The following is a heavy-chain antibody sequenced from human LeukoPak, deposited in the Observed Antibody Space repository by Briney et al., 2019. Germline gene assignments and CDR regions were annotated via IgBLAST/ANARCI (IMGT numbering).Heavy chain of an antibody. CDR3: AKVFRSGDLFVSDY. CDR1: GFAFSNYA. CDR2: ISGSGVIT. J-gene: IGHJ4*02. D-gene: IGHD4-17*01. Sequence: PGRSLRLSCAASGFAFSNYAMSWVRQAPGKGLEWVSSISGSGVITYYADSVKGRFSISRDNSKSTLYVQMNSLRAEDTASYYCAKVFRSGDLFVSDYWGQGTLVTVSS. V-gene: IGHV3-23*01.